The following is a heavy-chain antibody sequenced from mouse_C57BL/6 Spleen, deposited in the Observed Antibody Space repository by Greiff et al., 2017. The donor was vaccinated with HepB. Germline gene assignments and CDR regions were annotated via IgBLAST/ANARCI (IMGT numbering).Heavy chain of an antibody. CDR1: GYTFTSYG. D-gene: IGHD1-1*01. CDR3: ARGADGSSSWFAY. J-gene: IGHJ3*01. CDR2: IYPRSGNT. V-gene: IGHV1-81*01. Sequence: VQLQQSGAELARPGASVKLSCKASGYTFTSYGISWVKQRTGQGLEWIGEIYPRSGNTYYNEKFKGKATLTADKSSSTAYMELRSLTSEDSAVYFCARGADGSSSWFAYWGQGTLVTVSA.